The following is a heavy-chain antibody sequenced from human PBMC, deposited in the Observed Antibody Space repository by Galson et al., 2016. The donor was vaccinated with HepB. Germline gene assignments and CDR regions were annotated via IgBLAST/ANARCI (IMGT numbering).Heavy chain of an antibody. D-gene: IGHD6-19*01. J-gene: IGHJ5*02. CDR1: GGSISSSNW. CDR3: ASFRDSSGWYDH. CDR2: IHHSGSI. V-gene: IGHV4-4*02. Sequence: SETLSLTCAVSGGSISSSNWWSWVRQPPGKGLEWIGGIHHSGSINYNSSLKSRVTISVDKSKNQFSLKVRSVTAADAAVYYCASFRDSSGWYDHWGQGTQVTVSS.